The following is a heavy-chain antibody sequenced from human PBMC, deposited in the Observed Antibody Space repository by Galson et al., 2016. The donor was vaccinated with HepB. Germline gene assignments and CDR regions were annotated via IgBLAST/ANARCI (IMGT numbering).Heavy chain of an antibody. Sequence: SLRLSCATSGFTFTDYPMTWVRQAPGKGLVWVSRIEPDGSRPIYADSVKGRFTISRDNAENTLYLQMNSLRADDTAVYYCARDLSGPDYWGQGHLVTVSS. CDR3: ARDLSGPDY. CDR2: IEPDGSRP. CDR1: GFTFTDYP. V-gene: IGHV3-74*01. J-gene: IGHJ4*02.